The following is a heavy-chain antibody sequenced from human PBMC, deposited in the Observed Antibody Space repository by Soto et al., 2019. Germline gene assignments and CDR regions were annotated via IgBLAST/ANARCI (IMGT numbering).Heavy chain of an antibody. CDR3: TRGCVGTCWFEH. Sequence: EVQLVASVGASVQPGESLRLSCTGSVFMLSDYSMQRVRQDPGKGLEWVAYSSGVDRTIILYAVSVKGSLTVSRDDAKNSMYLQMNSLRADDSAVYYCTRGCVGTCWFEHWGQGALVTVSS. D-gene: IGHD1-1*01. CDR2: SSGVDRTII. CDR1: VFMLSDYS. J-gene: IGHJ4*02. V-gene: IGHV3-48*04.